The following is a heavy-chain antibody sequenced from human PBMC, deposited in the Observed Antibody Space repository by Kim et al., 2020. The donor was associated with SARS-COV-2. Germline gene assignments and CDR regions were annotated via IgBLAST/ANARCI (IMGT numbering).Heavy chain of an antibody. CDR3: ARALLGSGGYGY. CDR2: ISSSSSYI. V-gene: IGHV3-21*01. CDR1: GFTFSSYS. D-gene: IGHD6-19*01. J-gene: IGHJ4*02. Sequence: GGSLRLSCAASGFTFSSYSMNWVRQAPGKGLEWVSSISSSSSYIYYADSVKGRCTISRDNAKNSLYLQMNSLRAEDAAVDYCARALLGSGGYGYWGQGTLVTVSS.